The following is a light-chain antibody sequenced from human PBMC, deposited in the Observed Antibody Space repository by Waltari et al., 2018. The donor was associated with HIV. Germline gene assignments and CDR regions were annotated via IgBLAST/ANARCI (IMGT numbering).Light chain of an antibody. CDR1: QRISSY. Sequence: DIQMTQSPSSLSASVGHRVTMTCRASQRISSYLNWYQQKPGKAPKLLIYAASSLQSGVPSRFSGSGSGTDFTLTISSLQPEDFATYYCQQSYSTPRITFGQGTRLEIK. V-gene: IGKV1-39*01. CDR2: AAS. J-gene: IGKJ5*01. CDR3: QQSYSTPRIT.